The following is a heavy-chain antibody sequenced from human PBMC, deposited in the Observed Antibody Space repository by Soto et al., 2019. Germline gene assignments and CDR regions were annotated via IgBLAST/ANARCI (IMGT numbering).Heavy chain of an antibody. CDR2: IYYSGST. D-gene: IGHD3-10*01. CDR3: ARAGYYGSGSFDY. Sequence: SETLSLTCTVSGGSISSGDYYWSWIRQPPGKGLEWIGYIYYSGSTYYNPSLKSRVTISVDTSKNQFSLKLSSVTAADTAVYYCARAGYYGSGSFDYWGQGTLVTVSS. V-gene: IGHV4-30-4*01. CDR1: GGSISSGDYY. J-gene: IGHJ4*02.